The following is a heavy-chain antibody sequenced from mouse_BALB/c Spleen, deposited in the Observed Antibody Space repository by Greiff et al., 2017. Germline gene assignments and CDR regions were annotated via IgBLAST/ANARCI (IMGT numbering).Heavy chain of an antibody. D-gene: IGHD2-2*01. CDR1: GYTFTSYW. Sequence: LQQPGSELVRPGASVKLSCKASGYTFTSYWMHWVKQRPGQGLEWIGNIYPGSGSTSYDEKFKSKATLTVDTSSSTAYMQLSSLTSEDSAVYYCTSAGIRLPLDYWGQGTTLTVSS. V-gene: IGHV1S22*01. CDR3: TSAGIRLPLDY. J-gene: IGHJ2*01. CDR2: IYPGSGST.